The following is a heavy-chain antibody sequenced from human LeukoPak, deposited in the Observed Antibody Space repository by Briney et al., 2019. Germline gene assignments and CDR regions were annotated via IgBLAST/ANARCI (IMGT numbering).Heavy chain of an antibody. CDR2: IYYSGST. V-gene: IGHV4-39*07. CDR3: ARNFGY. Sequence: PSETLSLTCSVSGGSISSSSSYYWGWIRQPPGKGLEWIASIYYSGSTYYNPSLKSRVTIFVDTSKNQFSLKMTSVTAADTGIYYCARNFGYWGQGILVTVSS. CDR1: GGSISSSSSYY. J-gene: IGHJ4*02.